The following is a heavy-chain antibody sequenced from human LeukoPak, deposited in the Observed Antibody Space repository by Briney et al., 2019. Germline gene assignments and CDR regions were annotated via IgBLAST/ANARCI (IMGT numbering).Heavy chain of an antibody. J-gene: IGHJ4*02. CDR2: IYYSGST. CDR3: AGGPYDTSFDY. CDR1: GGSISSYY. Sequence: SETLSLTCTVYGGSISSYYWNSIRQLPGKGLEWIEYIYYSGSTNYNPSLKSRVTISVDTSKNQFSLKLSSVTAADTAVYYCAGGPYDTSFDYWGQGTLVTVSS. V-gene: IGHV4-59*08. D-gene: IGHD3-22*01.